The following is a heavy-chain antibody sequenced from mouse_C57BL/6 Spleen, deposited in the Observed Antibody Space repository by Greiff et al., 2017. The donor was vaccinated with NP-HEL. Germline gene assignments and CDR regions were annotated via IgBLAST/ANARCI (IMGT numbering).Heavy chain of an antibody. CDR1: GYTFTSYG. D-gene: IGHD2-5*01. J-gene: IGHJ2*01. CDR2: IYPRSGNT. CDR3: ARYYSNYAGFDY. Sequence: VQGVESGAELARPGASVKLSCKASGYTFTSYGISWVKQRTGQGLEWIGEIYPRSGNTYYNEKFKGKATLTADKSSSTAYMELRSLTSEDSAVYFCARYYSNYAGFDYWGQGTTLTVSS. V-gene: IGHV1-81*01.